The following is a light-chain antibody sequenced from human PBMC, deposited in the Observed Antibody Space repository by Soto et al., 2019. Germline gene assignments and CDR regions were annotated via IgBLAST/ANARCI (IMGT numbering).Light chain of an antibody. CDR3: QQYHTTPLT. CDR2: GVS. Sequence: DIQMTQSPSTLSASVGDRVTVTCRASQSITTWLAWYQQKPGKAPKLMIYGVSNLESGVPSRFSGSGSGTEFTLTISWLQPDDFATYYCQQYHTTPLTFGGGTKVEIK. J-gene: IGKJ4*01. CDR1: QSITTW. V-gene: IGKV1-5*01.